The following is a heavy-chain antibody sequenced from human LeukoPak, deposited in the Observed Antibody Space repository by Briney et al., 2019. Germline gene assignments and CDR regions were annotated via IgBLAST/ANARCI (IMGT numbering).Heavy chain of an antibody. Sequence: GGSLRLSCAASGFPFSTYAMSWVRQAPGKGLEWVSAISGSGDSTYYADSVKGRFTISRDNSKNTLHLQMNSLRAEDTAVYYCAKVRTSGWSPFDYWGQGTLVTVSS. J-gene: IGHJ4*02. CDR2: ISGSGDST. CDR1: GFPFSTYA. CDR3: AKVRTSGWSPFDY. V-gene: IGHV3-23*01. D-gene: IGHD6-19*01.